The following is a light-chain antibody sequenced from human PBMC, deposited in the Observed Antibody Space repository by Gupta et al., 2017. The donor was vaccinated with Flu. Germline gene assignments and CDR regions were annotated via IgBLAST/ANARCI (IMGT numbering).Light chain of an antibody. CDR2: YVS. CDR3: SSYTTASTLVVA. J-gene: IGLJ2*01. V-gene: IGLV2-14*03. Sequence: TISYTTTSSDVVVYNSVSCYHHRPSTAPNLMIFYVSNRPSGISNRFSCSNSGHTSSLTISALQAEDEAAYYCSSYTTASTLVVAFGGGTTLTVL. CDR1: SSDVVVYNS.